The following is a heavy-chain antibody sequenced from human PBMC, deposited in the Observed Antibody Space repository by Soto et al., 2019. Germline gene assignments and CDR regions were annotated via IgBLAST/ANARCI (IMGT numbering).Heavy chain of an antibody. CDR1: GVSISSGGFS. CDR2: MFPSGIT. V-gene: IGHV4-30-2*02. J-gene: IGHJ4*02. CDR3: ATRFYSSGVLFDY. Sequence: SETLSLTCAVSGVSISSGGFSWSWIRQPPGKGLECIGYMFPSGITYFNPSLKNRVNISVDKSRNQFSLKLTSVTAADTAIYYCATRFYSSGVLFDYWGPGTQVTVSS. D-gene: IGHD3-10*01.